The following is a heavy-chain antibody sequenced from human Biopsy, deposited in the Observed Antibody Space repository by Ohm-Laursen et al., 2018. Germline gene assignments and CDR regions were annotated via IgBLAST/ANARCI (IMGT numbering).Heavy chain of an antibody. CDR2: IYYSGIA. V-gene: IGHV4-59*07. CDR1: GGPLNSYY. J-gene: IGHJ5*02. Sequence: SDTLSLTCTVSGGPLNSYYWSWIRQPPGKGLEWIGYIYYSGIAANYNPSLKGRVTISVDTSKHQFSLRLTSATAADTAVYYCARHPTGFWFDPWGQGTLVTVSS. CDR3: ARHPTGFWFDP.